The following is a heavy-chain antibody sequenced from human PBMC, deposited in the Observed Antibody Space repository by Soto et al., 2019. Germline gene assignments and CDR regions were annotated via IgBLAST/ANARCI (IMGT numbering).Heavy chain of an antibody. D-gene: IGHD3-9*01. J-gene: IGHJ2*01. CDR3: ARESHDILTGPPWVWYFDL. V-gene: IGHV4-34*01. CDR2: INDRGSI. Sequence: QVQLQQWGAGPLRPLETLSLTCGVSGGSFSGYYWAWIRQSPGKGLEWIGEINDRGSINYNPSLKSRGSISVDTSKNHYSLNLGSVPAADTAVYYCARESHDILTGPPWVWYFDLWGRGTLVTVSS. CDR1: GGSFSGYY.